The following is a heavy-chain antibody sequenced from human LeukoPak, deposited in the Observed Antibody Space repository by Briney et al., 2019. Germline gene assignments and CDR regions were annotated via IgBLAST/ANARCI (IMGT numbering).Heavy chain of an antibody. Sequence: ASVKVSCKASGYTFTSYGISWVRQAPGQGLEWMGWINAYNGNTNYAQKLQGRVTMTTDTSTSTAYMELRSLRSDDTAVYYCARAPAVGSSSAPINWGQGTLVTVSS. V-gene: IGHV1-18*01. CDR2: INAYNGNT. CDR3: ARAPAVGSSSAPIN. D-gene: IGHD6-6*01. CDR1: GYTFTSYG. J-gene: IGHJ4*02.